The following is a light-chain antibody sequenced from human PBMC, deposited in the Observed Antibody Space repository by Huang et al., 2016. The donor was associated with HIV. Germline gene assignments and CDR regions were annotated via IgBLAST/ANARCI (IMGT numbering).Light chain of an antibody. CDR3: QQYYSHST. Sequence: AIQMTQSPSSLSASPGDRITIACRASQDISTFLAWYQQKPWRPPKLLIHTSSLLQSGVPSRFNATGSGTDFTLTVTCLQSEDFASYYCQQYYSHSTFGPGTKV. CDR2: TSS. V-gene: IGKV1-8*01. CDR1: QDISTF. J-gene: IGKJ3*01.